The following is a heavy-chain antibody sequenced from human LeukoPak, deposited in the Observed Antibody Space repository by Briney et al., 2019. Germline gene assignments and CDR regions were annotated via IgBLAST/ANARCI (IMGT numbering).Heavy chain of an antibody. J-gene: IGHJ4*02. CDR2: IYYSGST. Sequence: SETLSLTCTVSGGSISSYYWSWIRQPPGKGLEWIGYIYYSGSTNYNPSLKSRVTISVDTSKNQFSLKLSSVTAADTAVYYCARGVTFGGVIVNPPYYFDYWGQGTLVTVSS. V-gene: IGHV4-59*01. D-gene: IGHD3-16*02. CDR3: ARGVTFGGVIVNPPYYFDY. CDR1: GGSISSYY.